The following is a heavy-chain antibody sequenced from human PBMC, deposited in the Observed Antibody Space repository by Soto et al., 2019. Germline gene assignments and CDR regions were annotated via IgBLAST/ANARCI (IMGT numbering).Heavy chain of an antibody. CDR2: ISSSSSYT. V-gene: IGHV3-11*06. J-gene: IGHJ4*02. Sequence: GGSLRLSCAASGFTLSDYYMSWIRQAPGKGLEWVSYISSSSSYTNYADSVKGRFTISRDNAKNSLYLQMNSLRAEDTAVYYCARIAVKSGSYFLLYYFDYWGQGTLVTVSS. CDR1: GFTLSDYY. D-gene: IGHD1-26*01. CDR3: ARIAVKSGSYFLLYYFDY.